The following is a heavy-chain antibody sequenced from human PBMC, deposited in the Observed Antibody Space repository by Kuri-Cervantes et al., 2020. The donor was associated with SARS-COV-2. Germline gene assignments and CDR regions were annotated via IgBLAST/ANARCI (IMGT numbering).Heavy chain of an antibody. CDR3: ARGPGYNGYYYMDV. V-gene: IGHV4-34*01. J-gene: IGHJ6*03. CDR2: ITHRGDT. Sequence: ESLKISCAVYGGSFNTYYWAWIRQPPGKGLERIGEITHRGDTIYNMSLKSRVTISVDTSKKQSSLDLRSVTAADTAIYYCARGPGYNGYYYMDVWGNGTTVTVSS. CDR1: GGSFNTYY. D-gene: IGHD5-24*01.